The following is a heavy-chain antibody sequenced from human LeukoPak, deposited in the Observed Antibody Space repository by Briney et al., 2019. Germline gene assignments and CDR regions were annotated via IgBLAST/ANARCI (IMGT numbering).Heavy chain of an antibody. J-gene: IGHJ4*02. CDR1: GYTFTNYY. Sequence: VASVKVSCKASGYTFTNYYVHWVRQAPGQGLEWMGMINPSGGSTSYAQKFQGRVTMTRDMSTSTVYMELSSLRSEDTAVYFCARGGSSGWYDYWGQGTLVTVSS. CDR2: INPSGGST. D-gene: IGHD6-19*01. V-gene: IGHV1-46*01. CDR3: ARGGSSGWYDY.